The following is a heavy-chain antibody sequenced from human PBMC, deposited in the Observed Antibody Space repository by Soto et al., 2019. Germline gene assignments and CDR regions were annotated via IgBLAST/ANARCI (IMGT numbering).Heavy chain of an antibody. D-gene: IGHD3-10*01. CDR3: ARLPVSVHYYYGMDV. J-gene: IGHJ6*02. CDR2: IYPGDSET. V-gene: IGHV5-51*01. CDR1: GYSFSHSC. Sequence: PAQSLQLSCKGSGYSFSHSCIAWLRQMPGKGLEWMGIIYPGDSETRYSPSFQGQATISADKSISTAYLPWSSLKASDTAMYYCARLPVSVHYYYGMDVWGQGTTGTVS.